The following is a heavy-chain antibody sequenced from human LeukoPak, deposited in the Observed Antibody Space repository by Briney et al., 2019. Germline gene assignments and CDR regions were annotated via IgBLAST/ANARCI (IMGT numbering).Heavy chain of an antibody. J-gene: IGHJ4*02. CDR3: ATDRPSYYYDSSGYSY. V-gene: IGHV1-24*01. CDR2: FDPEDGET. Sequence: ASVKVSCKVSGYTLTELSMHWVRQAPGKGLEWMGGFDPEDGETIYAQKFQGRVTMTEDTSTDTAYMELSSLRSEDTAVSYCATDRPSYYYDSSGYSYWGQGTLVTVSS. CDR1: GYTLTELS. D-gene: IGHD3-22*01.